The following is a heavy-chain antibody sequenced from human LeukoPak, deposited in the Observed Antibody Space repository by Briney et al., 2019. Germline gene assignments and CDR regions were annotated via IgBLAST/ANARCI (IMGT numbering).Heavy chain of an antibody. CDR2: ISYSGST. Sequence: PSETLSLTCTVSGGSISSHSLSWIRQPPGKGLEWIGYISYSGSTNYNPSLKSRVTISVDTSKNQFSLKLSSVTAADTAVYYCARDLSRDFDWPHWFDPWGQGTLVTVSS. D-gene: IGHD3-9*01. CDR3: ARDLSRDFDWPHWFDP. J-gene: IGHJ5*02. V-gene: IGHV4-59*11. CDR1: GGSISSHS.